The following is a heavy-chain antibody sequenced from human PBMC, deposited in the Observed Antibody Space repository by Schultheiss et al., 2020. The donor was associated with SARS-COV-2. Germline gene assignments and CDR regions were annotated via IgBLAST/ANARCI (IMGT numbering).Heavy chain of an antibody. CDR1: GFTFSSYG. Sequence: GESLKISCAASGFTFSSYGMHWVRQAPGKGLEWVAVISYDGSNKYYADSVKGRFTISRDNSKNTLYLQMNSLRAEDTAVYYCARDWNGGSCYPFCYYYGMDVWGQGTTVTVSS. J-gene: IGHJ6*02. CDR3: ARDWNGGSCYPFCYYYGMDV. CDR2: ISYDGSNK. D-gene: IGHD2-15*01. V-gene: IGHV3-30*03.